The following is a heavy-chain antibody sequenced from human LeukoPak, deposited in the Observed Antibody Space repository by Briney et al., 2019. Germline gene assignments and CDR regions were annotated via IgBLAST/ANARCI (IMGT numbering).Heavy chain of an antibody. J-gene: IGHJ5*02. CDR3: TILNYYGSGRGRSDP. D-gene: IGHD3-10*01. CDR2: ISSSGSTI. CDR1: GLTFSSYS. V-gene: IGHV3-48*04. Sequence: GGSLRLSCAASGLTFSSYSMNWVRQAPGKGLEWISYISSSGSTIYYADSVKGRFTISRDNAKNSLYLQMNSLRADDTAVYYCTILNYYGSGRGRSDPWGQGTLVTVSS.